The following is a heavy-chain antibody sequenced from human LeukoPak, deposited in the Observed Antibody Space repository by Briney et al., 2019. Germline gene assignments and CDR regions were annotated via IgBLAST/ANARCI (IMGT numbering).Heavy chain of an antibody. CDR3: ARGPRAAADDY. CDR1: GYTFINYA. J-gene: IGHJ4*02. V-gene: IGHV1-3*01. Sequence: VASVKVSCKASGYTFINYAINWGRQAPGQRPEWVGWINAVNGNTKYSQKFQGRVTITRDTSASTAYMGLTSLTSADTAVYYCARGPRAAADDYWGQGTLVTVSS. D-gene: IGHD6-13*01. CDR2: INAVNGNT.